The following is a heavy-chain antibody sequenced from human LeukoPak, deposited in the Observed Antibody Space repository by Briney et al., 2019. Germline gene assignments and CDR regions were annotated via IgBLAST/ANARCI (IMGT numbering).Heavy chain of an antibody. CDR2: IYHSGST. J-gene: IGHJ4*02. Sequence: PSGTLSLTCAVSGGSISSSNWWSWVRQPPGKGLEWIGEIYHSGSTNYNPSLKSRVTMSVDTSKNQFSLKLSSVTAADTAVYYCARDAGRTGDFDYWGQGTLVTVSS. V-gene: IGHV4-4*02. CDR3: ARDAGRTGDFDY. CDR1: GGSISSSNW. D-gene: IGHD7-27*01.